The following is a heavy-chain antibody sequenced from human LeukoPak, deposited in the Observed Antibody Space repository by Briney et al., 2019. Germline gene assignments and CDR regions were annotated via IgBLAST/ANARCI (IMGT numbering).Heavy chain of an antibody. V-gene: IGHV4-39*07. J-gene: IGHJ4*02. CDR1: GGSISSSSYY. CDR2: IYYSGST. Sequence: SETLSLTCTVSGGSISSSSYYWGWIRQPPGKGLEWIGSIYYSGSTNYNPSLKSRVTISVDTSKNQFSLKLSSVTAADTAVYYCARGLGWSFDYWGQGTLVTVSS. CDR3: ARGLGWSFDY. D-gene: IGHD3-16*01.